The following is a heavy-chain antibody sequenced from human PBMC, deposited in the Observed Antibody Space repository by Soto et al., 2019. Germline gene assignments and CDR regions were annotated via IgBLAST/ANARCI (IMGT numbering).Heavy chain of an antibody. D-gene: IGHD3-22*01. CDR2: INGDGTST. CDR1: GFTFTNFW. V-gene: IGHV3-74*01. Sequence: EVQLVDSGGGLVQPGGSLRLSCAASGFTFTNFWMHLVRQAPGKGLVWVSRINGDGTSTYYADSVKGRFTISRDNAKNTLYLQMNSLGAEDTAVYYCTRESYDSSGYYHSSWFDPWGQGTLVTVSS. J-gene: IGHJ5*02. CDR3: TRESYDSSGYYHSSWFDP.